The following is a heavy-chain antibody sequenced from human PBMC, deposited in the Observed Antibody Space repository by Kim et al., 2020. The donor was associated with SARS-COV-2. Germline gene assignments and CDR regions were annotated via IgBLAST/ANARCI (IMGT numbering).Heavy chain of an antibody. D-gene: IGHD6-13*01. CDR3: ARGVDSSSWLNWFDP. Sequence: GGSLRLSCAASGFTFSSYAMNWVRQAPGKGLEWVAVISYDGSNKYYVDSVKGRFTISRDNSKNTLYLQMNSLRPEDTAVYYCARGVDSSSWLNWFDPWGQGTLVTVS. CDR2: ISYDGSNK. J-gene: IGHJ5*02. CDR1: GFTFSSYA. V-gene: IGHV3-30*03.